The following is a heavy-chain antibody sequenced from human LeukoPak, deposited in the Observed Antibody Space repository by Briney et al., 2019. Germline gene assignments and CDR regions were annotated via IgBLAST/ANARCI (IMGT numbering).Heavy chain of an antibody. CDR3: AGGPGGGYYDSSGYYEGWDY. CDR1: GFTFSDYY. D-gene: IGHD3-22*01. V-gene: IGHV3-11*04. CDR2: ISSSGSTI. J-gene: IGHJ4*02. Sequence: GGSLRLSCAASGFTFSDYYMSWIRQAPGKGLEWVSYISSSGSTIYYADSVKGRFTISRDNAKNSLYLQMNSLRAEDPAVYYCAGGPGGGYYDSSGYYEGWDYWGQGTLVTVSS.